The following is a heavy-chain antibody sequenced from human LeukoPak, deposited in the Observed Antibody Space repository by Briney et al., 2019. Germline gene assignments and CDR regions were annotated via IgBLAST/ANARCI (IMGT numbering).Heavy chain of an antibody. CDR2: ISTDGSST. CDR1: GFTFSSYW. Sequence: PGGSLRLSCAASGFTFSSYWIHWVRQAQGKGLVWVSRISTDGSSTNYADSVKGRFTISRGNAKNTLYLQMNSLRAEDTAVYYCARSYPFDYWGQGTLVTVSS. CDR3: ARSYPFDY. J-gene: IGHJ4*02. D-gene: IGHD1-26*01. V-gene: IGHV3-74*01.